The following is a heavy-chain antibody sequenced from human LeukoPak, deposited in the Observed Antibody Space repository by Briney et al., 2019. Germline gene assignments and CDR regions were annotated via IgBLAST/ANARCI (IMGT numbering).Heavy chain of an antibody. CDR3: GRVGGGAISSYYYYYGMDL. CDR2: IYYSGST. J-gene: IGHJ6*02. Sequence: PSETLSLTCTVSGGSISSYYWSWIRQPPGKGLEWIGYIYYSGSTNYNPSLKSRVTISVDTSKNQFSLKLSSVTAADTAVYYFGRVGGGAISSYYYYYGMDLWGQGTTVTVSS. D-gene: IGHD3-16*01. CDR1: GGSISSYY. V-gene: IGHV4-59*01.